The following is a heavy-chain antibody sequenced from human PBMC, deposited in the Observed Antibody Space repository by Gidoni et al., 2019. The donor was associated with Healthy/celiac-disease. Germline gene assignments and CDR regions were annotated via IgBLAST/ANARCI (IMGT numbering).Heavy chain of an antibody. CDR3: ATYDSSGYSFDY. CDR1: GGSISSGGYS. V-gene: IGHV4-30-2*01. J-gene: IGHJ4*02. D-gene: IGHD3-22*01. Sequence: QLQLQESGPGLVKPSQTLSLTCAVSGGSISSGGYSWSWIRQPPGKGLEWIGYIYHSGSTYYNPSLKSRVTISVDRSKNQFSLKLSSVTAADTAVYYCATYDSSGYSFDYWGQGTLVTVSS. CDR2: IYHSGST.